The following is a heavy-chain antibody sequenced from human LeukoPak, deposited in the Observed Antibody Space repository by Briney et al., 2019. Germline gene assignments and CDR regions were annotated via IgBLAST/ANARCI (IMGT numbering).Heavy chain of an antibody. J-gene: IGHJ4*02. CDR1: GGTFSSYA. Sequence: SVKVSCKASGGTFSSYAISWVRQATGQGLEWMGGIIPIFGTANYAQKFQGRVTITTDESTSTAYMELSSLRSEDTAVYYCARAGLIATAHLDLDHWGRGTLVTVSS. V-gene: IGHV1-69*05. D-gene: IGHD6-13*01. CDR2: IIPIFGTA. CDR3: ARAGLIATAHLDLDH.